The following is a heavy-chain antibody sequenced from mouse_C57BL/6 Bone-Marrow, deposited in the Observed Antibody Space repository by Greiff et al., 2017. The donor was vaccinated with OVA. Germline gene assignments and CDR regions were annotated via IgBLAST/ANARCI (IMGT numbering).Heavy chain of an antibody. CDR3: ARSRAY. CDR2: ISSGSSTI. V-gene: IGHV5-17*01. Sequence: EVQLVESGGGLVKPGGSLTLSCAASGFTFSDYGMHWVRQAPEKGLEWVAYISSGSSTIYYADTVKGRFTISRDNAKNTLFLQMTSLRSEDTAMYYCARSRAYWGQGTLVTVSA. CDR1: GFTFSDYG. J-gene: IGHJ3*01.